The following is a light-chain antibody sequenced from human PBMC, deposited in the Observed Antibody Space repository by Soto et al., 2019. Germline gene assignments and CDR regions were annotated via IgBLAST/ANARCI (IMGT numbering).Light chain of an antibody. CDR3: QQYNSYPWT. V-gene: IGKV1-5*01. CDR2: DAS. J-gene: IGKJ1*01. CDR1: QSISSW. Sequence: DIPMTQSPSTLSASVGDRVTITCRASQSISSWLAWYQQKPGKAPKLLIYDASSLESGVPSRFSGSGSGTEFTLTISSLQPDDFATYYCQQYNSYPWTFGQGTKVDNK.